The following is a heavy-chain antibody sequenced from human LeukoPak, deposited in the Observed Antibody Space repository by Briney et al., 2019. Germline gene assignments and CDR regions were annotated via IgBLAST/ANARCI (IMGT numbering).Heavy chain of an antibody. D-gene: IGHD5-12*01. CDR3: ARGPSGYHNT. CDR2: IRYDGSNK. CDR1: GFTFSSYG. V-gene: IGHV3-30*02. J-gene: IGHJ1*01. Sequence: GGSLRLSCAAFGFTFSSYGMHWVRQAPGKGLEWVAFIRYDGSNKYYADSVKGRFTISRDNSKNTLYLQMNSLRAEDTAVYYCARGPSGYHNTGGQGTLVTVSS.